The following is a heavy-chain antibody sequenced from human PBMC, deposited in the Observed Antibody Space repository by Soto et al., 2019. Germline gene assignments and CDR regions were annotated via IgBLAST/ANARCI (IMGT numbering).Heavy chain of an antibody. Sequence: QVQLVQSGAEVKKPGASVKVSCKASGYTFTSYGICWVRQAPGQGLEWMGWISAYNGNANYAQKFQGRVTMTTDTSTSTAAMELRSLRSDDTAVYSCARGGHGWYSDLWGRGTLVTVSS. CDR1: GYTFTSYG. D-gene: IGHD2-15*01. V-gene: IGHV1-18*01. J-gene: IGHJ2*01. CDR3: ARGGHGWYSDL. CDR2: ISAYNGNA.